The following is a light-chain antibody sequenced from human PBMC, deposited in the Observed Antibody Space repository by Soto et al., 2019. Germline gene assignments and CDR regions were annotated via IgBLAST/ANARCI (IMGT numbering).Light chain of an antibody. CDR3: YSYEGTYTFV. V-gene: IGLV2-11*01. CDR2: DVT. J-gene: IGLJ1*01. Sequence: QSALTQPRSVSGSPGQSATISCTETANDVGGHNYVSWYQQHPGEAPKLLIYDVTERPSGVPDRFSGSKSGNTASLTISGLQTEDEADYYCYSYEGTYTFVFGTGTKFTVL. CDR1: ANDVGGHNY.